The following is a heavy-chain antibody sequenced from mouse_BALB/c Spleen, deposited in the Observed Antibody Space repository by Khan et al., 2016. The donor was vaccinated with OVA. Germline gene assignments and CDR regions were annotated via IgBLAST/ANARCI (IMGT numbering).Heavy chain of an antibody. Sequence: EVQLQESGPGLVKPSQDLSRTCTVAGYSITSDYAWNWIRQFPGNKLEWMGYISYSGSTGYNPSLKSRISITRETSKNQFFLKLNYVTTEDTATYYCASELGRYYAMDYWGQGTSVTVSS. CDR2: ISYSGST. J-gene: IGHJ4*01. V-gene: IGHV3-2*02. CDR1: GYSITSDYA. CDR3: ASELGRYYAMDY. D-gene: IGHD4-1*01.